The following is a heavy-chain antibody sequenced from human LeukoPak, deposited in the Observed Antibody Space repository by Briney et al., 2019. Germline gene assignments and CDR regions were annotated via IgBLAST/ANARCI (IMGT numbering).Heavy chain of an antibody. V-gene: IGHV4-4*07. CDR1: GGSISSYY. Sequence: SETLSLTCTVSGGSISSYYWSWIRQPAGKGLEWIGRIYTSGSTNYNPSLKSRVTMSVDTSKNQFSLKLSAVTAADTAVYYCARSSRGLTWIQVDPWGQGTVVTVSS. D-gene: IGHD5-18*01. J-gene: IGHJ5*02. CDR3: ARSSRGLTWIQVDP. CDR2: IYTSGST.